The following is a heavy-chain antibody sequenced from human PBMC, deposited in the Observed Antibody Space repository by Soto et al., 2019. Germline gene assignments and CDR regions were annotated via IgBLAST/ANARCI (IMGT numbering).Heavy chain of an antibody. V-gene: IGHV1-18*01. CDR3: ARDGYDSSGYYEVLDY. D-gene: IGHD3-22*01. CDR1: GYTFTSYG. Sequence: GASVKVSCKASGYTFTSYGISWVRQAPGQGLEWMGWISAYNGNTNYTQRLEGRVTMTTDTSTSTAYMELRSLRSDDTAVYYCARDGYDSSGYYEVLDYWGQGTLVTVAS. CDR2: ISAYNGNT. J-gene: IGHJ4*02.